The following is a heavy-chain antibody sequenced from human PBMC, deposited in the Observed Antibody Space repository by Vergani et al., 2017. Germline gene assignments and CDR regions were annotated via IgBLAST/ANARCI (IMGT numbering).Heavy chain of an antibody. D-gene: IGHD6-13*01. Sequence: QVQLVQSGAEVKKPGSSVKVSCKASGGTFSSYAISWVRQAPGQGLEWMGGIIPIFGTANYAQKFQGRVTITADESTSTAYIELSSLRSEDTAVYYCARGGEYSSSWHDAFDIWGQGTMVTVSS. V-gene: IGHV1-69*01. J-gene: IGHJ3*02. CDR2: IIPIFGTA. CDR3: ARGGEYSSSWHDAFDI. CDR1: GGTFSSYA.